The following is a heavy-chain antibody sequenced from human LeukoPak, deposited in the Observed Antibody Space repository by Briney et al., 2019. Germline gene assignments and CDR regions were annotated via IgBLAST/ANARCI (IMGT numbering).Heavy chain of an antibody. CDR3: AKAQAYYDFWSGSHGPFDY. CDR1: GFTFDDYA. CDR2: ISWNSGSI. J-gene: IGHJ4*02. D-gene: IGHD3-3*01. Sequence: GGSLRLSCAASGFTFDDYAMHWVRQSPGEGVEWLSGISWNSGSIGYADSVRGRFTISRDNAKTSLYLQMNSLRAEDTALYYCAKAQAYYDFWSGSHGPFDYWGQGTLVTVSS. V-gene: IGHV3-9*01.